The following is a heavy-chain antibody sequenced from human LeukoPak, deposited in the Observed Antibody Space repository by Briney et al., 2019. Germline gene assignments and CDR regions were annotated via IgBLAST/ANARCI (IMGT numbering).Heavy chain of an antibody. CDR1: GGSFSGNY. CDR2: INHSGST. CDR3: ARVGWWLPDFDY. D-gene: IGHD2-15*01. V-gene: IGHV4-34*01. Sequence: SETLSLTCAVYGGSFSGNYWSWIRQPPGKGLEWIGEINHSGSTNYNPSLKSRVTISVDTSKNQFSLKLSSVTAADTAVYYCARVGWWLPDFDYWGQGTLVTVSS. J-gene: IGHJ4*02.